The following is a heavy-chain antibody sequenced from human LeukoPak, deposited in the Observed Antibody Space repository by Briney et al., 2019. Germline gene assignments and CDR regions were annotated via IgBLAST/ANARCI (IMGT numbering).Heavy chain of an antibody. V-gene: IGHV4-38-2*02. D-gene: IGHD3-22*01. J-gene: IGHJ4*02. CDR1: GYSISSGYY. Sequence: SETLSLTCTASGYSISSGYYWGWIRQPPGKGLEWIGSIYYSGSTYYNPSLKSRVTISVDRSKNQFSLKLSSVTAADTAVYYCARGSPKLYDSSGYTHWGQGTLVTVSS. CDR3: ARGSPKLYDSSGYTH. CDR2: IYYSGST.